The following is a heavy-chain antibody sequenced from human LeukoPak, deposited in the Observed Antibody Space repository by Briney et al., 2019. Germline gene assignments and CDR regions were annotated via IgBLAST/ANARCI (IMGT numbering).Heavy chain of an antibody. J-gene: IGHJ4*02. Sequence: PGGSLRLSCAASGFTFSSYWMHWVRQAPGKGLVWVSHINTDGSNTRYADSVKGRFTISRDNSKNTLYLQMNSLRAEDTAVYYCARVSLMGLVWGQGTLVTVSS. D-gene: IGHD3/OR15-3a*01. CDR3: ARVSLMGLV. CDR1: GFTFSSYW. V-gene: IGHV3-74*01. CDR2: INTDGSNT.